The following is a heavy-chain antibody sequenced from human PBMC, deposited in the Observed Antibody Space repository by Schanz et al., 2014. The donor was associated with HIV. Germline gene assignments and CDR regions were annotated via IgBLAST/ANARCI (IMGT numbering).Heavy chain of an antibody. CDR2: IWHDGSNK. V-gene: IGHV3-33*06. CDR3: AKSSGWLYAHFDY. Sequence: QVQLVESGGGVVQPGRSLRLSCAASGFIFSRYGMYWVRQAPGKGLEWVAVIWHDGSNKYYADSVKGRFSISRDNSKNTLYLQMNSLRAEDTAVYYCAKSSGWLYAHFDYWGQGTLVTVSS. J-gene: IGHJ4*02. CDR1: GFIFSRYG. D-gene: IGHD3-9*01.